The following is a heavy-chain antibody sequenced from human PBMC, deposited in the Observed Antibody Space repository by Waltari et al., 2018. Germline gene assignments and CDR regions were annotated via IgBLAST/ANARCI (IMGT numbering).Heavy chain of an antibody. CDR2: ISGYSGNT. D-gene: IGHD6-19*01. CDR3: AGGGGPRTIVAVTFDY. J-gene: IGHJ4*02. CDR1: GYTFTNFG. Sequence: QVQLVQSGTEVKKPGASVKVSCKASGYTFTNFGINWLRQAPGQGLEWMGWISGYSGNTNDGQKRQGGVTMTTDTATRTAYLELRGLRYDDTAVYYCAGGGGPRTIVAVTFDYWGQGTLVTVSS. V-gene: IGHV1-18*01.